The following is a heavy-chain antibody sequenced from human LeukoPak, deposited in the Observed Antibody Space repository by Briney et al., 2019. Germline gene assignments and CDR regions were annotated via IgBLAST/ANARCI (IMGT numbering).Heavy chain of an antibody. CDR1: GGSLSGYY. Sequence: PSETLSLTCAVYGGSLSGYYWSWIRQPPGKGLEWIGEINHSGSTNYNPSLKSRVTMSVDTSKNQFSLKVRSVTAADTAVYYCARGYGSGSYYVFWGQGTLVTVSS. CDR3: ARGYGSGSYYVF. J-gene: IGHJ4*02. D-gene: IGHD3-10*01. V-gene: IGHV4-34*01. CDR2: INHSGST.